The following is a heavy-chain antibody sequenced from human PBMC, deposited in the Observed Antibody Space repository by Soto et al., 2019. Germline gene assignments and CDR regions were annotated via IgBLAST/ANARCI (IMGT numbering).Heavy chain of an antibody. CDR1: GYSFNNYW. CDR2: IYPSNSGT. J-gene: IGHJ6*02. Sequence: PGESLKISCKVSGYSFNNYWIAWVRQRPGTGLEWMGIIYPSNSGTRYSPSFQGQVTISADKSISTAYLQWSSLKASDTAMYYCARTAAAGKYYYGVDVWGQGTTVTVSS. D-gene: IGHD6-13*01. V-gene: IGHV5-51*01. CDR3: ARTAAAGKYYYGVDV.